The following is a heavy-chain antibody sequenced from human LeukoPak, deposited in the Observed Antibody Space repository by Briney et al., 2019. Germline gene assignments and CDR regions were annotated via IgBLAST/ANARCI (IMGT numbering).Heavy chain of an antibody. Sequence: KPSETLSLTCTVSGGSISSYYWSWIRQPPGKGLEWIGYIYYSGSTNYNPSLKSRVTISVDTSKNQFSLKLSSVTAADTAVYYCARYSSGRGGWFDPWGQGTLVTVSS. CDR1: GGSISSYY. D-gene: IGHD6-19*01. J-gene: IGHJ5*02. CDR3: ARYSSGRGGWFDP. CDR2: IYYSGST. V-gene: IGHV4-59*01.